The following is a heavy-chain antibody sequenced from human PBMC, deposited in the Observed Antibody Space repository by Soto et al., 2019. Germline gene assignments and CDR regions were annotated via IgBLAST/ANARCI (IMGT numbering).Heavy chain of an antibody. D-gene: IGHD7-27*01. Sequence: EVQLVQSGAEVKKPGESLKISCKAAGYSFTNSWIGWVRQMPGKGLEWVGIIYFADSDTRYSPSFQGQVTISVDKSIGTSYLQWSSLNASDTAIYYCAKSGVADWFDPWGQGTLVTVSS. CDR2: IYFADSDT. CDR1: GYSFTNSW. V-gene: IGHV5-51*03. J-gene: IGHJ5*02. CDR3: AKSGVADWFDP.